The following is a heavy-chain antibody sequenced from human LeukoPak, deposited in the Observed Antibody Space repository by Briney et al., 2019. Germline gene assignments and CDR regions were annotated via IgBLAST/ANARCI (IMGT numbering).Heavy chain of an antibody. Sequence: GGSLRLSCAASGFTFSSNSMNWVRQAPGKGLEWVSSISTSSSYIYYADSVKGRFTISRDNAKNSLYLQMNSLRAEDTAVYYCARGAPYTYDSSGYYETDYWGQGTLVTVSS. V-gene: IGHV3-21*01. CDR3: ARGAPYTYDSSGYYETDY. J-gene: IGHJ4*02. CDR2: ISTSSSYI. D-gene: IGHD3-22*01. CDR1: GFTFSSNS.